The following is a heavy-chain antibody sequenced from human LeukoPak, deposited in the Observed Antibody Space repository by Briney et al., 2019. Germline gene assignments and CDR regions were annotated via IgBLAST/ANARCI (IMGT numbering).Heavy chain of an antibody. Sequence: GGSLRLSCAASGFTFSSYSMNWVRQAPGKGLEWVSSISSSSGYIYYADSVKGRFTISRDNAKNSLYLQMNSLRAEDTAVYYCARDLDFWSGFPGVGMDVWGQGTTVTVSS. J-gene: IGHJ6*02. CDR3: ARDLDFWSGFPGVGMDV. V-gene: IGHV3-21*01. CDR2: ISSSSGYI. D-gene: IGHD3-3*01. CDR1: GFTFSSYS.